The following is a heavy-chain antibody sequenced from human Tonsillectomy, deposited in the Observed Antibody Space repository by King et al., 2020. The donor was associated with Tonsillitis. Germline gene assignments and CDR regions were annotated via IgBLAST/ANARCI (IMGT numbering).Heavy chain of an antibody. V-gene: IGHV3-33*01. D-gene: IGHD6-13*01. Sequence: VQLVESGGGVVQPGRSLRLSCAASGFTFSSYGMHWVRQAPGKGREWVAGIWYDGSNKYYADSVKGRFTISRDNSKNTLYLQMNSLRAGDTAVYYCARVGSSSWYLDYWGQGTLVTVSS. CDR1: GFTFSSYG. CDR2: IWYDGSNK. CDR3: ARVGSSSWYLDY. J-gene: IGHJ4*02.